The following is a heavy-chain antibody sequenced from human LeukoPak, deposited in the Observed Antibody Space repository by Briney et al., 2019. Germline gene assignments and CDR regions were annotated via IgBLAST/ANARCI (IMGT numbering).Heavy chain of an antibody. CDR2: IYYSGST. J-gene: IGHJ6*03. V-gene: IGHV4-39*01. CDR3: ARTRRNYYYMDV. Sequence: SETLSLTCTVSGGSISSSSYYWGWIRQPPGKGLEWIGNIYYSGSTYYNPSLKSRVTISVDTSNNQLSLKLSSVTAADTAVYYCARTRRNYYYMDVWGKGTTVTVSS. CDR1: GGSISSSSYY. D-gene: IGHD2-2*01.